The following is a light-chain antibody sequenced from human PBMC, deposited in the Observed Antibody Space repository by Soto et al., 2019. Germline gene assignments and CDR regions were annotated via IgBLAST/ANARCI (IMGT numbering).Light chain of an antibody. CDR3: QQTHSFPIT. J-gene: IGKJ5*01. CDR1: QGISNW. CDR2: SAS. Sequence: IQMTQSPSSVSASVGDRVTLTCRASQGISNWLAWYRQKPGKAPDLLSSSASSLQSGVPSRFSGSGSGTDFTLTISSLQPEDFEIYYCQQTHSFPITFGQGTRLEIK. V-gene: IGKV1D-12*01.